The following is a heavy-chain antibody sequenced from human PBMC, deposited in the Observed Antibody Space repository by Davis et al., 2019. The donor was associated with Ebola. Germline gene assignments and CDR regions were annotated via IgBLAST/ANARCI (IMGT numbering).Heavy chain of an antibody. CDR1: GYRFTGYY. CDR3: SKDMWISIGNYPWFDA. D-gene: IGHD3-3*02. V-gene: IGHV1-2*06. Sequence: AASVKVSCKASGYRFTGYYIHWVRQAPGQGFEWMGRINPSTGGTDYAQEFEGRVTMTRDTSITTAYMELSSLRSDDTAMYYCSKDMWISIGNYPWFDAWGQGTLVTVSS. J-gene: IGHJ5*02. CDR2: INPSTGGT.